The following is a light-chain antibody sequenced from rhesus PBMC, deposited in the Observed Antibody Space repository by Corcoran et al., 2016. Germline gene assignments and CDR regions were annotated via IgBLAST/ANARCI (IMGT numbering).Light chain of an antibody. J-gene: IGLJ6*01. CDR1: SSDIGGYNY. CDR3: CSYAGSYTFV. CDR2: EVS. Sequence: QAALTQPRSVSGSPGQSVTISCTGTSSDIGGYNYVSWYQQHPGTAPTLMIYEVSKRPSGVSDRFSGSKSGNTASLTISGLQAEDEADYYCCSYAGSYTFVFGSGTKLTVL. V-gene: IGLV2-32*01.